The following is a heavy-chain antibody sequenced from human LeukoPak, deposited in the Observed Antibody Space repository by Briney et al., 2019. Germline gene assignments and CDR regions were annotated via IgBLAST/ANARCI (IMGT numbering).Heavy chain of an antibody. CDR3: ARGEGCSSTSCYFDY. CDR1: CGSFSGYY. D-gene: IGHD2-2*01. CDR2: INQSGST. V-gene: IGHV4-34*01. Sequence: ASETLSLTCAVYCGSFSGYYWSWIRQPPGKGLEWIGEINQSGSTNYNPSLKTRVTISVNTPRKQFSLKLSSVTAADTAVYYCARGEGCSSTSCYFDYWGQGTLVTVSS. J-gene: IGHJ4*02.